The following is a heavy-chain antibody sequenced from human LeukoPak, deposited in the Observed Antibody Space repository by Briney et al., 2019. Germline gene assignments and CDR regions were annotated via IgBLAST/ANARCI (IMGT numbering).Heavy chain of an antibody. V-gene: IGHV3-48*04. CDR1: GFSFSSYW. Sequence: GGSLRLSCAVSGFSFSSYWMSWVRQAPGKGLEWVSYISAGSTMILYANSVKGRFTISRDNANNSLYLQMNSLRAEDTAVYHCARDVWVRGITWFDPWGQGTLVTVST. CDR2: ISAGSTMI. CDR3: ARDVWVRGITWFDP. D-gene: IGHD3-10*01. J-gene: IGHJ5*02.